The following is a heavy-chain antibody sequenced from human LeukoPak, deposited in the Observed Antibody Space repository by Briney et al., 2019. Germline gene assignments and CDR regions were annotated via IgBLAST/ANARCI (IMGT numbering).Heavy chain of an antibody. CDR3: ARVPGDLLYGMDV. CDR2: IFYRSKWYN. J-gene: IGHJ6*02. D-gene: IGHD7-27*01. CDR1: GGSVSSNSAA. V-gene: IGHV6-1*01. Sequence: SQTLSLTCAISGGSVSSNSAAWNWIRQSPSRGLEWLGRIFYRSKWYNDYAVSVKGRITINPDTSKNQFSLQLNSVTPEDTAVYYCARVPGDLLYGMDVWGQGTTVTVSS.